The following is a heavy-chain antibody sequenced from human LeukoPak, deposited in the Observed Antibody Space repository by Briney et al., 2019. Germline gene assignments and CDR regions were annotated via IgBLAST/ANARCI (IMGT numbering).Heavy chain of an antibody. CDR1: GYSISSGYY. V-gene: IGHV4-38-2*02. Sequence: PSETLSLTCTVSGYSISSGYYWGWIRQPPGKGLEWIGSIYHSGSTYYNPSLKSRVTISVDTSKNQFSLKLSSVTAADTAVYYCARDHRRPGATPFDYWGQGTLVTVSS. CDR3: ARDHRRPGATPFDY. J-gene: IGHJ4*02. CDR2: IYHSGST. D-gene: IGHD3-10*01.